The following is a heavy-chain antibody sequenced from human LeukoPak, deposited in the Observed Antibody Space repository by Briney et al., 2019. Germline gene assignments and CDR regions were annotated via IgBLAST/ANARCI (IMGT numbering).Heavy chain of an antibody. Sequence: ASVKVSCKASGYTFTGYYMHWVRQVPGQGLEWMGWINPNSGGTNYAQKFQGRVTMTRDMSTTTVYMELSSLTSEDSAVYYCAAAYYYFYIDVWGTGTTVSVSS. D-gene: IGHD6-25*01. CDR1: GYTFTGYY. J-gene: IGHJ6*03. CDR3: AAAYYYFYIDV. V-gene: IGHV1-2*02. CDR2: INPNSGGT.